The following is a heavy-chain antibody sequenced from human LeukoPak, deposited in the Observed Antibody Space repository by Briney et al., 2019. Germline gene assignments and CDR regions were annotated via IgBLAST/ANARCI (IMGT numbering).Heavy chain of an antibody. CDR2: INPSGGST. Sequence: ASVKVSCKASGYTFTSYYMHWVRQAPGQGLEWMGIINPSGGSTSYAQKFQGRVTMTRDTSTSTVYMELSSLRSEDTAAYYCAREEVEAGYSSGTFDYWGQGTLVTVSS. V-gene: IGHV1-46*01. D-gene: IGHD6-19*01. CDR1: GYTFTSYY. CDR3: AREEVEAGYSSGTFDY. J-gene: IGHJ4*02.